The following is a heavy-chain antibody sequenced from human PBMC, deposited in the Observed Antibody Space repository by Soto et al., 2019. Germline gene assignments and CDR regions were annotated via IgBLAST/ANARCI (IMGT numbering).Heavy chain of an antibody. Sequence: SQTLSLTCAISGDSVSSNSAAWNWIRQSPSRGLEWLGRTYYRSKWFNNYALSVKSRITINPDTSKNQFSLQLNSVTPEDTAVYYCARDDGYCSSTSCYGNWFDPWGQGTLVTVSS. J-gene: IGHJ5*02. CDR2: TYYRSKWFN. V-gene: IGHV6-1*01. CDR3: ARDDGYCSSTSCYGNWFDP. CDR1: GDSVSSNSAA. D-gene: IGHD2-2*03.